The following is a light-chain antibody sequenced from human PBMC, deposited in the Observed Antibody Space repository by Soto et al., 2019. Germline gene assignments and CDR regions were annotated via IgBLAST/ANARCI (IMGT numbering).Light chain of an antibody. CDR3: QHYNSYSEA. CDR2: DAS. Sequence: DIQMTQSPSTLSVSVGDRVTITCRASQSISSWLAWYQEKPGKAPKLLIYDASSLEGGVPSRFSGSGSGTEFTLTISSLQPDDFATYYCQHYNSYSEAFGQGTKVDIK. J-gene: IGKJ1*01. CDR1: QSISSW. V-gene: IGKV1-5*01.